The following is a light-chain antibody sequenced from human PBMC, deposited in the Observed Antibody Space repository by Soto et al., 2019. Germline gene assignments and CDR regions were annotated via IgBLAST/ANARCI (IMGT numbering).Light chain of an antibody. CDR2: SAS. CDR3: QQSHNSPLT. V-gene: IGKV1-39*01. Sequence: DIQMTQSPSSLSASVGDRVTITCRASQRVGSYLNWYQQKPGKAPTLLIYSASELQSGVSSRFSGSGSGTDFTLTIRNLQPEDFVVYYGQQSHNSPLTFGKGTKVEI. CDR1: QRVGSY. J-gene: IGKJ1*01.